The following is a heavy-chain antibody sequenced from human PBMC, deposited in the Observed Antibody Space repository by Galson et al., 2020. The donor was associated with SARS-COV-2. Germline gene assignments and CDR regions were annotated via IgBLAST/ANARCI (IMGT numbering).Heavy chain of an antibody. CDR2: INDGGST. Sequence: SETLSLTCTVSVGSVGNDNYYWSWIRQPPGKGLDWIGYINDGGSTNYNPSLKSRVTISLDRSKNQFSLRLSSVTAADTAMYYCARGGYYYFDSWGQGALVTVSS. J-gene: IGHJ4*02. CDR3: ARGGYYYFDS. V-gene: IGHV4-61*01. CDR1: VGSVGNDNYY. D-gene: IGHD2-15*01.